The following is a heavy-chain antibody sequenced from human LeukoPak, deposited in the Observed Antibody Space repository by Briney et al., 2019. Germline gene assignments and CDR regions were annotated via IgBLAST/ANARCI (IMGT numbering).Heavy chain of an antibody. J-gene: IGHJ4*02. CDR1: GGSISSSSYY. Sequence: TSETLSLTCTVSGGSISSSSYYWGWIRQPPGKGLEWIGSIYCSGSTYYNPSLKSRVTISVDTSKNQFSLKLSSVTAADTAVYYCAEGVDYWGQGTLVTVSS. CDR3: AEGVDY. V-gene: IGHV4-39*01. CDR2: IYCSGST.